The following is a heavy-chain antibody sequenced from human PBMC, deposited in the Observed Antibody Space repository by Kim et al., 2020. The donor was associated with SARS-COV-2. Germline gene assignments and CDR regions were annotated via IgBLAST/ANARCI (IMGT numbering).Heavy chain of an antibody. D-gene: IGHD3-10*01. J-gene: IGHJ4*02. Sequence: GGSLRLSCAASKVTFSYHSMNWVRQASGKGLEWVSVISGRGDFTDYADSVKGRFTISRDNSRNTLYLQMNILRAEDTAVYYCAKGYYDSGNYYTLDFRGQGTLVTVST. CDR3: AKGYYDSGNYYTLDF. CDR2: ISGRGDFT. V-gene: IGHV3-23*01. CDR1: KVTFSYHS.